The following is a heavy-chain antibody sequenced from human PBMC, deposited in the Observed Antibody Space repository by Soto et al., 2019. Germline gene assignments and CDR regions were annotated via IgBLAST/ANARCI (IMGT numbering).Heavy chain of an antibody. J-gene: IGHJ3*02. Sequence: QIPLKESGPTLVKPTQTLTLTCTFSGFSLSTSGVGVGWIRQPPGKALEWLALIFWDDDKRYSPSLKSRVTITKDTSKNQVVLTMTNMDPVDTATYYCVHYGDSNDAFDIWGQGTMVTVSS. CDR1: GFSLSTSGVG. CDR3: VHYGDSNDAFDI. V-gene: IGHV2-5*02. D-gene: IGHD4-17*01. CDR2: IFWDDDK.